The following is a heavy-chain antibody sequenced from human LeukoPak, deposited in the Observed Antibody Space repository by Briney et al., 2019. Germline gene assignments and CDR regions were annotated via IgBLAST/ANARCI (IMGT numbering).Heavy chain of an antibody. CDR3: AKEANLAGYFDY. D-gene: IGHD3-10*01. J-gene: IGHJ4*02. CDR2: ISGSGGSS. V-gene: IGHV3-23*01. Sequence: GGSLRLSCAASGFTFSSYAMRWVRQAPGKGLEWISSISGSGGSSNSADSVKGRFTISRDNSKNTLYLQMNSLRAEDTAVYYCAKEANLAGYFDYWGQGTLVTVSS. CDR1: GFTFSSYA.